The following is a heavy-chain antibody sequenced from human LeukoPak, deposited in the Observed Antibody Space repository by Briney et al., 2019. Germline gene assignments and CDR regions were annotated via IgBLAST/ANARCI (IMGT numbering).Heavy chain of an antibody. J-gene: IGHJ4*02. CDR1: GGTFSSYA. Sequence: ASVKVSCKASGGTFSSYAISWVRQAPGQGLEWMGGIIPIFGTANYAQKFQGRVTITADESTSTAYMELSSLRSEDTAVYYCASSISIAAARIDYWGQGTLVTVSS. CDR3: ASSISIAAARIDY. CDR2: IIPIFGTA. V-gene: IGHV1-69*13. D-gene: IGHD6-13*01.